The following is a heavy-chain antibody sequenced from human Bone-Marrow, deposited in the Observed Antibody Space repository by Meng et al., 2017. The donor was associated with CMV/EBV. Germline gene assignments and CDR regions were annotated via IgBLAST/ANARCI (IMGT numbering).Heavy chain of an antibody. V-gene: IGHV3-30-3*01. CDR2: ISYDGSTK. J-gene: IGHJ4*02. CDR3: ARDRSWGCPDY. CDR1: GFTFSSYA. D-gene: IGHD3-10*01. Sequence: LSCAASGFTFSSYAMHWVRQAPGKGLEWVALISYDGSTKYYADSVKGRFTISRNYSKNTVYLQMNSLRPEDTAMYYCARDRSWGCPDYWGQGTLVTVSS.